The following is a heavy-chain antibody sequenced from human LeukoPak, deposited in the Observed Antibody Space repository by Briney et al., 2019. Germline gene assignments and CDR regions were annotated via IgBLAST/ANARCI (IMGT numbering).Heavy chain of an antibody. V-gene: IGHV3-66*01. CDR2: IYNGGTT. Sequence: GRSLRLSCAASGFTVSSYHMSWVRQAPGQGLEWVSIIYNGGTTYYADSVKGRFTIYRDNSKNTMFVQMNSLTADDTGVYYCARGEGSNWFAYWGQGTLVTVSS. CDR3: ARGEGSNWFAY. CDR1: GFTVSSYH. J-gene: IGHJ4*02. D-gene: IGHD6-13*01.